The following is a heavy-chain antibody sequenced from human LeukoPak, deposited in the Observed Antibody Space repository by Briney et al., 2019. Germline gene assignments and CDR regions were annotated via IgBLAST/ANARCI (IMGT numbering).Heavy chain of an antibody. CDR1: GFTFSSYS. V-gene: IGHV3-48*02. D-gene: IGHD1-26*01. Sequence: PGGSLRLSCAASGFTFSSYSMNWVRQAPGEGLEWVSYISSGSDSIYYADSVRGRFTISRDNAKNSLYLQMNSLRDEDTAVYFCARDRPPVGAIDFWGQGTLVTVSS. CDR3: ARDRPPVGAIDF. CDR2: ISSGSDSI. J-gene: IGHJ4*02.